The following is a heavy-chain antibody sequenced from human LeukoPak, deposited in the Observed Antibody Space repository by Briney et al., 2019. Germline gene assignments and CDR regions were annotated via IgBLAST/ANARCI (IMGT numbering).Heavy chain of an antibody. V-gene: IGHV3-23*01. CDR1: GFTFSSYA. CDR3: AKDSPHTVTTRDYFDY. D-gene: IGHD4-17*01. J-gene: IGHJ4*02. Sequence: GGSLRLSCAASGFTFSSYAMSWVRQAPGKGLEWVSAISGSGGSTYYADSVKGRFTISRDNSKSTLYLQMNSLRAEDTAVYYCAKDSPHTVTTRDYFDYWGQGTLVTVSS. CDR2: ISGSGGST.